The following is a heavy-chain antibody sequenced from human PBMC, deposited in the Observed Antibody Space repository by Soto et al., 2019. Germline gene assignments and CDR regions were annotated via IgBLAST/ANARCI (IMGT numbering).Heavy chain of an antibody. CDR2: ISGSGGST. J-gene: IGHJ6*02. CDR1: GFTFSSYA. Sequence: HRGGSLRLSCAASGFTFSSYAMSWVRQAPGKGLEWVSAISGSGGSTYYADSVKGRFTISRDNSKNTLYLQMNSLRAEDTAVYYCAKDRGVVVPAAIGGLNYYGMDVWGQGTTVTVSS. V-gene: IGHV3-23*01. CDR3: AKDRGVVVPAAIGGLNYYGMDV. D-gene: IGHD2-2*02.